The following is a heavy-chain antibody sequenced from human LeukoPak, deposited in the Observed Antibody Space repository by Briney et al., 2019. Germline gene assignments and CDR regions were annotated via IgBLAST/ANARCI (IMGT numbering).Heavy chain of an antibody. CDR1: GYSFTSYW. CDR2: IYPGDSDT. D-gene: IGHD4-17*01. V-gene: IGHV5-51*01. J-gene: IGHJ1*01. CDR3: ARPADYGDTEYFQH. Sequence: GESLKISCKGFGYSFTSYWIAWVRQMPGKGLEWMGVIYPGDSDTRYSPSFQGQVTISADKSISTAYLQWSILKASDTAMYYCARPADYGDTEYFQHWGQGTLVTVSS.